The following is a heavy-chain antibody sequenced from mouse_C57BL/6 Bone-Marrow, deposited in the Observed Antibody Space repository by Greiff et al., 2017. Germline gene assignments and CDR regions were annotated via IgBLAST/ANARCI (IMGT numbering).Heavy chain of an antibody. J-gene: IGHJ2*01. D-gene: IGHD1-1*01. CDR3: TTPVVASPDY. Sequence: VQLKESGAELVRPGASVKLSCTASGFNIKDDYMHWVKQRPEQGLEWIGWIDPENGDTEYASKFQGKATITADTSSNTAYLQLSSLTSEDTAVYYGTTPVVASPDYWGQGTTLTVSS. CDR1: GFNIKDDY. CDR2: IDPENGDT. V-gene: IGHV14-4*01.